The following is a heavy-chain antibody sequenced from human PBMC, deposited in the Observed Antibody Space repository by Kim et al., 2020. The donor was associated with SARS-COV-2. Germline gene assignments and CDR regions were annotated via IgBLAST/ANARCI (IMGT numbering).Heavy chain of an antibody. V-gene: IGHV4-34*01. CDR2: INHSGST. Sequence: SETLSLTCAVYGGSFSGYYWSWIRQPPGKGLEWIGEINHSGSTNYNPPPKSRVTKSLDTTKNKFPLKLSSVPAADTAVIYFARATEGITMFRALDSWGRG. J-gene: IGHJ4*02. D-gene: IGHD3-10*01. CDR1: GGSFSGYY. CDR3: ARATEGITMFRALDS.